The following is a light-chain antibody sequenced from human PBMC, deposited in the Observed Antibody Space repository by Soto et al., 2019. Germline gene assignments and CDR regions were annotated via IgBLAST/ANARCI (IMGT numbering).Light chain of an antibody. V-gene: IGLV2-8*01. Sequence: QCLLTRPGTACRSPGRSDSISCPGTSSDVGGYDFVSWYQQHPGKAPKLMIHEVSKRPSGVPDRFSGSKSGNTASLTVSGLQAEDEADYYCSSYAGSNNYVFGTGTKVTVL. CDR1: SSDVGGYDF. CDR3: SSYAGSNNYV. J-gene: IGLJ1*01. CDR2: EVS.